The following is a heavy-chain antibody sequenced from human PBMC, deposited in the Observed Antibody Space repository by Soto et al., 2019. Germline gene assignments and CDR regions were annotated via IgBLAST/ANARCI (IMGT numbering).Heavy chain of an antibody. CDR3: AKTVPDTKX. V-gene: IGHV3-23*01. J-gene: IGHJ4*02. D-gene: IGHD6-19*01. CDR1: GFTFSNYA. Sequence: PGGSLRLSCAASGFTFSNYAMSWVRQAPGKGLEWVSGISCSGVTSYYEDSVKVRFTISRDDSKNTLYLKMNSLRAEDTAVYYCAKTVPDTKXWGQGTLVTVSX. CDR2: ISCSGVTS.